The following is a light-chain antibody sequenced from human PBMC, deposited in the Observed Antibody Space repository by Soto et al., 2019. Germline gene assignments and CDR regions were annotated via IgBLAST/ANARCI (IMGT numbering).Light chain of an antibody. V-gene: IGLV2-14*01. CDR1: SSDVGGYDY. CDR3: SSHTSGSTRV. CDR2: EVT. J-gene: IGLJ1*01. Sequence: QSVLTQPASVSGSPGQSIAISCTGTSSDVGGYDYVSWYQQQPDKAPKPMIYEVTKRPSGVSNRFSGSKSGNTASLTISGLQAEDEADYYCSSHTSGSTRVFGTGTKVTVL.